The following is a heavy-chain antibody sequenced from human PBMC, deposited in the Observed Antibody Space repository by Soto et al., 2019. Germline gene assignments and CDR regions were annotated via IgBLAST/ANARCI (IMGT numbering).Heavy chain of an antibody. D-gene: IGHD3-10*01. Sequence: QPGGSLRLSCAASGFTFSNFAIHWVRQAPGKGLEWVAVISHDGTNKYYADSVKGRFTISRDNSNNTLYLQMNSLRAEDTAAYYCARNYYGSGSYLGPFGYWGQGTLVTVSS. CDR2: ISHDGTNK. CDR3: ARNYYGSGSYLGPFGY. V-gene: IGHV3-30-3*01. J-gene: IGHJ4*02. CDR1: GFTFSNFA.